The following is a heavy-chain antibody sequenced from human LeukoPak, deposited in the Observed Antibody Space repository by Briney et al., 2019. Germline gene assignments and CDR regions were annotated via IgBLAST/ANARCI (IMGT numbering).Heavy chain of an antibody. D-gene: IGHD3-16*01. CDR1: GGTFSSSA. CDR2: IIPIFGTA. V-gene: IGHV1-69*13. Sequence: SVKVSCKASGGTFSSSAISWVRQAPGQGLEWMGGIIPIFGTANYAQKFQDRVTITADESTSTVYMEVSSLRSVDTAVYYCARGWESTGEAFHIWGQGTMVTVSS. CDR3: ARGWESTGEAFHI. J-gene: IGHJ3*02.